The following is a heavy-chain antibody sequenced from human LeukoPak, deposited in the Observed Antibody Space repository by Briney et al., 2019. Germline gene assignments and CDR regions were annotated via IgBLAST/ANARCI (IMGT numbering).Heavy chain of an antibody. D-gene: IGHD2-15*01. CDR1: GGSISSYY. CDR3: ARICSGGSCYSIGSFDY. J-gene: IGHJ4*02. CDR2: IYYSGST. Sequence: SETLSLTCTVSGGSISSYYWSWIRQPPGKGLEWIGYIYYSGSTNYNPSLKSRVTISVDTSKNQFSLKLGSVTAADTAMYYCARICSGGSCYSIGSFDYWGQGTLVTVSS. V-gene: IGHV4-59*01.